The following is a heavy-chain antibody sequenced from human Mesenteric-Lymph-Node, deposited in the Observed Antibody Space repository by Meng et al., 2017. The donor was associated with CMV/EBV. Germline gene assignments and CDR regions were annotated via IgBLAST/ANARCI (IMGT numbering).Heavy chain of an antibody. D-gene: IGHD2-15*01. CDR3: ARDHGSRYCSGGSCQGIDY. J-gene: IGHJ4*02. V-gene: IGHV4-31*02. Sequence: ISSGGYYWSWIRQHPGKGLEWIEYIYYSGSTYYNPSLKSRVTISVDTSKNQFSLKLSSVTAADTAVYYCARDHGSRYCSGGSCQGIDYWGQGTLVTVSS. CDR2: IYYSGST. CDR1: ISSGGYY.